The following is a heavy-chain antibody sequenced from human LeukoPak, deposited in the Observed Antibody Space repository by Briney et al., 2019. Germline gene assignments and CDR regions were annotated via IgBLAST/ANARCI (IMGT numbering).Heavy chain of an antibody. CDR2: ITGSGGST. J-gene: IGHJ4*02. V-gene: IGHV3-23*01. Sequence: GGSLRLSCAASGFTFSSYAMSWVRQAPGKGLEWVSAITGSGGSTYYADSVKGRFTISRDNSKNTLYLQMNSLRAEDTAAYYCANTPGSDVVATTALRYWGQGTLVTVSS. CDR3: ANTPGSDVVATTALRY. D-gene: IGHD5-12*01. CDR1: GFTFSSYA.